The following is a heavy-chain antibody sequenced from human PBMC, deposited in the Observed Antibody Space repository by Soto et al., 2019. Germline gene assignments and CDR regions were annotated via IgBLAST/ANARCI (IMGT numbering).Heavy chain of an antibody. D-gene: IGHD2-21*02. Sequence: LSLTCTISGGSISGFYWGWIRQPPGKGLEWIGNIYYSGSANYDPSLRSRVTISLNTSKNQFSLNLNSVTAADTAIYYCARWTYCGGDCYWIDFWGQGTLVTVSS. CDR2: IYYSGSA. CDR3: ARWTYCGGDCYWIDF. J-gene: IGHJ4*02. CDR1: GGSISGFY. V-gene: IGHV4-59*01.